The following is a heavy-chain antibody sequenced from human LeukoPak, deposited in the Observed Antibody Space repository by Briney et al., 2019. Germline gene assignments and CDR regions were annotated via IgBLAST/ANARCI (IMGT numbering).Heavy chain of an antibody. CDR2: ISGGGGTT. CDR3: AKETVVVVSSSDY. V-gene: IGHV3-23*01. CDR1: GFTFAGYA. Sequence: PGGSLRLSCAASGFTFAGYAMNWVRQAPGKGLEWVSAISGGGGTTYYTDSVKGRFTISRDNSKNTLYLQMNSLRAEDTAVYYCAKETVVVVSSSDYWGQGTLVTVSS. D-gene: IGHD3-22*01. J-gene: IGHJ4*02.